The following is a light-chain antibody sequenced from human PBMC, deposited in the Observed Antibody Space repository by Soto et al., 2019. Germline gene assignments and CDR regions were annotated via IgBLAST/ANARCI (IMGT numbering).Light chain of an antibody. V-gene: IGKV1-27*01. CDR1: QGIHNF. Sequence: DIKMTQSPSSLSAFVGDSVTMSCRASQGIHNFLAWYQHKPGKAPKLLIFGASTLHSGVPSRFSGSGSGTDFTLTITNLQPEDVATYYCQKYDMDPPATFGQGTKVDIK. CDR3: QKYDMDPPAT. CDR2: GAS. J-gene: IGKJ1*01.